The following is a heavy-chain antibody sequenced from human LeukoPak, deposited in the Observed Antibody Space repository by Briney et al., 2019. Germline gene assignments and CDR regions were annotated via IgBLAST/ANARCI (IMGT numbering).Heavy chain of an antibody. CDR2: FYYSGST. J-gene: IGHJ3*02. CDR3: ARDRRMKIAVAGNDAFDI. CDR1: GGSISSYY. D-gene: IGHD6-19*01. V-gene: IGHV4-59*01. Sequence: SETLSLTCTVSGGSISSYYWSWIRQPPGKGLEWIGYFYYSGSTNYNPSLKSRVTISVDTSKNQFSLKLSSVTAADTAVYYCARDRRMKIAVAGNDAFDIWGQGTMVTVSS.